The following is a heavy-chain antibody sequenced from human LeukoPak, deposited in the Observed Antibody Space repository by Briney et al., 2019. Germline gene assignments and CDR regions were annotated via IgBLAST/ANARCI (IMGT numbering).Heavy chain of an antibody. Sequence: PGGSLRLSCAAFGFTFSGYWMSWVRQAPGKGLEWVANINQDGSIIHYVDSAKGRFTISRDNAKNSLYLQMNYLRAEDTALYYCATSDDSSGSDWGQGTLVTVSS. V-gene: IGHV3-7*01. J-gene: IGHJ4*02. D-gene: IGHD3-22*01. CDR3: ATSDDSSGSD. CDR1: GFTFSGYW. CDR2: INQDGSII.